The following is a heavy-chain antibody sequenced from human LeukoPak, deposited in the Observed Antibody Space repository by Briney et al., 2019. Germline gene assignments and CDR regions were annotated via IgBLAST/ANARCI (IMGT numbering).Heavy chain of an antibody. CDR1: GGSFSGYY. D-gene: IGHD2-15*01. CDR2: INHSGST. CDR3: ARAGRIYEFDY. V-gene: IGHV4-34*01. J-gene: IGHJ4*02. Sequence: SETLSLTCAVYGGSFSGYYWSWIRQPPGKGLEWIGEINHSGSTNYNPSLESRVTVSVDTSKNQFSLKLSSVTAADTAVYYCARAGRIYEFDYWGQGTLVTVSS.